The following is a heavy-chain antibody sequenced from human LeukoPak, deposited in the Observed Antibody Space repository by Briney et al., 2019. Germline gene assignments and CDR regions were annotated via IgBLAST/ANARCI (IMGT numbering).Heavy chain of an antibody. V-gene: IGHV3-23*01. CDR2: ISGSGGST. J-gene: IGHJ3*02. D-gene: IGHD3-22*01. CDR1: GFTFSSYA. Sequence: GGSLRLSFAASGFTFSSYAMSWVRQAPGKGLEWVSAISGSGGSTYYADSVKGRFTISRDNSKNTLYLQMNSLRAEDTAVYYCAKDKNYYDSSGYYYESGDAFDIWGQGTMVTVSS. CDR3: AKDKNYYDSSGYYYESGDAFDI.